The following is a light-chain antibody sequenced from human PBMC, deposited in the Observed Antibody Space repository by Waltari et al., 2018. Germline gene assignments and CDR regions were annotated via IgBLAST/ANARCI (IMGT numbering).Light chain of an antibody. CDR3: QQLNSYAWT. J-gene: IGKJ1*01. Sequence: DIQLTQSPSFLSASIGNRVTIPCRAGPGISNFLACAQQKSGKAPTHLIYASSTWQSGVPSRFSGSGSGTELTLTISSLQPEDFATYYCQQLNSYAWTFGQGTKVEIK. V-gene: IGKV1-9*01. CDR2: ASS. CDR1: PGISNF.